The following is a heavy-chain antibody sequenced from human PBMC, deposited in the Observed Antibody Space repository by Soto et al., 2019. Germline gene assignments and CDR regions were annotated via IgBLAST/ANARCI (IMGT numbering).Heavy chain of an antibody. CDR2: IKGDGTNT. J-gene: IGHJ4*02. CDR1: GFTFSSYW. D-gene: IGHD5-12*01. Sequence: EVQLVESGGGLVQFGGSLRLSCAASGFTFSSYWMHWVRQVPGKGLVWVSRIKGDGTNTGYADSVKGRFTISRDNVKNTLYLQMNSLRAEDTAVYYCARGLSGYYGFDYCGQGTLVNVSS. V-gene: IGHV3-74*01. CDR3: ARGLSGYYGFDY.